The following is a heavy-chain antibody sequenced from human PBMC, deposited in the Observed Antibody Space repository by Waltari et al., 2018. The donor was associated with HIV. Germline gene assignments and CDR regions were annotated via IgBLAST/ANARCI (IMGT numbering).Heavy chain of an antibody. CDR3: AREGVLGAAPGMDV. V-gene: IGHV3-7*01. CDR2: IKQEGSEK. D-gene: IGHD1-26*01. CDR1: GFTFSRYC. Sequence: EVQLVESGGGLVHPGGSLRLACAASGFTFSRYCMSWVRQGPGKGLEWVANIKQEGSEKYYVDSVKGRFAISRDNAKNSLYLQMNSLRVEDTSVYYCAREGVLGAAPGMDVWGQGTTVTVSS. J-gene: IGHJ6*02.